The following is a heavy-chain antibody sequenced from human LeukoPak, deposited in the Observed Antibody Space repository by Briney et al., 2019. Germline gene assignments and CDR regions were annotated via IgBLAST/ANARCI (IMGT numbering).Heavy chain of an antibody. J-gene: IGHJ4*02. D-gene: IGHD3-22*01. CDR3: AKELASYYYDSSGYYHYFDC. Sequence: GALRLSCAASGFTFSSYAMSWVRQAPGKGLEWVSAISGSGGSTYYADSVKGRFTISRDNSKNTLYLQMNSLRAEDTAVYYCAKELASYYYDSSGYYHYFDCWGQGTLVTVSS. CDR1: GFTFSSYA. V-gene: IGHV3-23*01. CDR2: ISGSGGST.